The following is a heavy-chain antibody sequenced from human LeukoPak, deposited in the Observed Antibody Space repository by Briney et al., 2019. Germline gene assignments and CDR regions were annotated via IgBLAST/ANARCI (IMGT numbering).Heavy chain of an antibody. Sequence: GGSLRLSCAASGFTFSSYGMHWVRQAPGKGLEWVAVIWYDGSNKYYADSVKGRFTISRDNSKNTLYLQMNSLRAEDTAVYYCARDDYYGSGTSLDYWGQGTLVTISS. V-gene: IGHV3-33*08. CDR2: IWYDGSNK. J-gene: IGHJ4*02. CDR1: GFTFSSYG. D-gene: IGHD3-10*01. CDR3: ARDDYYGSGTSLDY.